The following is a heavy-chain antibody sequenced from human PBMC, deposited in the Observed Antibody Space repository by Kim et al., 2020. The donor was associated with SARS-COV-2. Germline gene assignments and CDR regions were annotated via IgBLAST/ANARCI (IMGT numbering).Heavy chain of an antibody. CDR1: GGSISSSSYY. CDR3: ARRPPPYSSSPKRSSYFDY. V-gene: IGHV4-39*01. CDR2: IYYSGST. Sequence: SETLSLTCTVSGGSISSSSYYWGWIRQPPGKGLEWIGSIYYSGSTYYNPSLKSRVTISVDTSKNQFSLKLSSVTAADTAVYYCARRPPPYSSSPKRSSYFDYWGQGTLVTVSS. D-gene: IGHD6-6*01. J-gene: IGHJ4*02.